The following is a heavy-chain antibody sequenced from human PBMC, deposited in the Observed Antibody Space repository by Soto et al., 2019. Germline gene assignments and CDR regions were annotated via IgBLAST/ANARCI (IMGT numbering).Heavy chain of an antibody. Sequence: PSETLSLTCTVSGGSISSGGYYWSWIRQHPGKGLEWIGHIYYSGSTYYNPSLKSRVTISVDTSKNQFSLKLSSVTAADTAVYYCAGYRRITMVRGVIPEYFQHWGQGTLVTVS. J-gene: IGHJ1*01. V-gene: IGHV4-31*03. CDR2: IYYSGST. D-gene: IGHD3-10*01. CDR1: GGSISSGGYY. CDR3: AGYRRITMVRGVIPEYFQH.